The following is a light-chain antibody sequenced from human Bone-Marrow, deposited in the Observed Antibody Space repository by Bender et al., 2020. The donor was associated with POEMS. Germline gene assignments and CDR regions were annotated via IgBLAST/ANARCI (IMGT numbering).Light chain of an antibody. CDR1: KLGEKY. CDR2: QDN. J-gene: IGLJ3*02. Sequence: SYELTQPPSVSVSPGQTASITCSGDKLGEKYASWYQQRPGQSPVMIIHQDNKRPSGIPERFSGSNSGNTATLTISGTQAVDVADYYCQAWDSSAVVFGGGTKLTVL. CDR3: QAWDSSAVV. V-gene: IGLV3-1*01.